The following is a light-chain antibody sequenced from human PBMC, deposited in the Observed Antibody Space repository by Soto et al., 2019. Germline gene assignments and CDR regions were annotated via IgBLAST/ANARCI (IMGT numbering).Light chain of an antibody. J-gene: IGLJ1*01. CDR2: SNN. Sequence: QSVLTQPPSASGTPGQRVTISCSGSSSNIGSNTVNWYQQLPGTAPKLLIYSNNQRPSGVPDRFSGSKSGTSASLAISGLQSEDEADYYCCSYTSNITPYVFGTGTKLTVL. CDR3: CSYTSNITPYV. V-gene: IGLV1-44*01. CDR1: SSNIGSNT.